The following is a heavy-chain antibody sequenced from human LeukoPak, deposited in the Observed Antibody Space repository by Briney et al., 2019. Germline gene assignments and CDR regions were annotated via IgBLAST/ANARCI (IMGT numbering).Heavy chain of an antibody. CDR2: ISGRSDNT. CDR3: ATSGYHYGLVDY. Sequence: GGSLRLSCAASGFIFSNYAMYWVRQAPGKGLEWVSAISGRSDNTYYADSVKGRFTLSRDNAKNSLYLQMNTLRAEDTAVYYCATSGYHYGLVDYWGQGTLVTVSS. V-gene: IGHV3-23*01. D-gene: IGHD5-18*01. CDR1: GFIFSNYA. J-gene: IGHJ4*02.